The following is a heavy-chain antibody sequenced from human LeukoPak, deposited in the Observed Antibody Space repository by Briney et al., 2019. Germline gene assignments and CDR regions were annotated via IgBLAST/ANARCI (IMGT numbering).Heavy chain of an antibody. V-gene: IGHV2-70*11. Sequence: SWIRQAPGKGLEWLARIDWDDDKNYSTSLKTRLTISKDTSKNQVVLTMTNMDPVDSATYYCARSMVIRHDAFDIWGQGTMVTVSS. CDR3: ARSMVIRHDAFDI. J-gene: IGHJ3*02. D-gene: IGHD3-22*01. CDR2: IDWDDDK.